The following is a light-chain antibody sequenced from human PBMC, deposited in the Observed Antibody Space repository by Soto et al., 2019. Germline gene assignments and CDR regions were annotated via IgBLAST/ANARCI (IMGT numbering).Light chain of an antibody. CDR3: SSFASSNPWV. V-gene: IGLV2-8*01. Sequence: QSALTQPPSASGSPGQSVTISCTGTSSDVGAYNYVSWYQQHAGKAPQLVIYEVTKRPSGVPDRFSGSKSANTASLTASGHPEEDEDDYYLSSFASSNPWVFGGGTKLTVL. CDR1: SSDVGAYNY. J-gene: IGLJ3*02. CDR2: EVT.